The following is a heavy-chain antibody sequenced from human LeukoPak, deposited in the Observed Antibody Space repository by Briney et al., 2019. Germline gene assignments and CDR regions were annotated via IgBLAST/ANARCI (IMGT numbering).Heavy chain of an antibody. CDR1: GFTFSNHA. CDR3: AKDRSDSSNWYLGDY. V-gene: IGHV3-30*04. Sequence: PGRSLRLSCAASGFTFSNHAMHWVRQPPGEGLEWVAFISYDRGNKDYADSVKGRFTISRDNSKNTLYLQMNSLRADDTAVYYCAKDRSDSSNWYLGDYWGQGTLVTVSS. J-gene: IGHJ4*02. D-gene: IGHD6-13*01. CDR2: ISYDRGNK.